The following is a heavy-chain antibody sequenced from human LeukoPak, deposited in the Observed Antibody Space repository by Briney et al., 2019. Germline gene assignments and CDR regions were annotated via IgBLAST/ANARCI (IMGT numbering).Heavy chain of an antibody. CDR3: ARGRRRFTMIVVVPFDY. V-gene: IGHV4-39*07. D-gene: IGHD3-22*01. CDR1: GGSISSSSYY. J-gene: IGHJ4*02. Sequence: SETLSLTCTVSGGSISSSSYYWGWFRQPPGKGLEWIGNIYYSGSTYYNPSLKSRVTISVDTSKNQFSLKLSSVTAADTAVYYCARGRRRFTMIVVVPFDYWGQGTLVTVSS. CDR2: IYYSGST.